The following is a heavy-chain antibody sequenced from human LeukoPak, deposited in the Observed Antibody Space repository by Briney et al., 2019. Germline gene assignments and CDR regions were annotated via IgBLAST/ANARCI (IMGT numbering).Heavy chain of an antibody. CDR1: DGSISPYY. D-gene: IGHD4-11*01. CDR2: VHYSGST. CDR3: ARHYKSTRTTVFDY. J-gene: IGHJ4*02. V-gene: IGHV4-59*08. Sequence: WETLSLTCTVSDGSISPYYWTWSRQPPGKGLEWICYVHYSGSTKYNPSLKSRLTISLNTSKNQFSQRLSSVSAAHTAVYYCARHYKSTRTTVFDYWGQGTLVTVSS.